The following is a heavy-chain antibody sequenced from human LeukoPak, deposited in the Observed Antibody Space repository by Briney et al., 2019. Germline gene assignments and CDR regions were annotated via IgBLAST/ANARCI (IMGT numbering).Heavy chain of an antibody. CDR2: INPSGGST. V-gene: IGHV1-46*01. CDR3: ARDTGPIVVVTAILGY. Sequence: ASVKVSCKASGYTFTSYYMHRVRQAPGQGLEWMGIINPSGGSTSYAQKFQGRVTMTRDTSTSTVYMELSSLRSEDTAVYYCARDTGPIVVVTAILGYWGQGTLVTVSS. J-gene: IGHJ4*02. CDR1: GYTFTSYY. D-gene: IGHD2-21*02.